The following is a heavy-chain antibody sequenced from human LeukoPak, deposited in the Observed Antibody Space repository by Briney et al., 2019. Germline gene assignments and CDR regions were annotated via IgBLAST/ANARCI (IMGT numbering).Heavy chain of an antibody. Sequence: GGSLRLSCAVSGFTFSSSWMSWVRQAPGEGLEWVANINQDGSEKYYLDSAKGRFTISRDNAKNSLYLHMNSLRAEDTAVYYCARRLGSGWFDPWGQGTLVTVSS. CDR3: ARRLGSGWFDP. CDR2: INQDGSEK. V-gene: IGHV3-7*01. D-gene: IGHD3-10*01. CDR1: GFTFSSSW. J-gene: IGHJ5*02.